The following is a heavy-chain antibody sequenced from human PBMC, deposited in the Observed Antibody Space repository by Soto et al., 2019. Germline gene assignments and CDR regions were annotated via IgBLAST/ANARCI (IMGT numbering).Heavy chain of an antibody. J-gene: IGHJ4*02. D-gene: IGHD6-19*01. CDR2: INHSGST. CDR1: GGSISSYY. V-gene: IGHV4-59*12. Sequence: SETLSLTCTVSGGSISSYYWSWIRQPPGKGLEWIGEINHSGSTNYNPSLKSRVTISVDKSKNQFSLKLSSVTAADTAVYYCARVAVAGIKYYFDYWGQGTLVTVSS. CDR3: ARVAVAGIKYYFDY.